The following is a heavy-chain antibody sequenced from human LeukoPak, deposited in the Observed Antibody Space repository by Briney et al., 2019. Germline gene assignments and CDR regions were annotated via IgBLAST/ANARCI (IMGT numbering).Heavy chain of an antibody. D-gene: IGHD3-10*01. Sequence: GESLKISCKGSGYSFTSYWIGWVRQMPGKGLEWMGIIYPGDSDTRYSPSFQGQVTISADKSISTAYLQWSSLKASDTAMYYCARSQGSPHATNWFDPWGQGTLVTVSS. CDR1: GYSFTSYW. V-gene: IGHV5-51*01. J-gene: IGHJ5*02. CDR2: IYPGDSDT. CDR3: ARSQGSPHATNWFDP.